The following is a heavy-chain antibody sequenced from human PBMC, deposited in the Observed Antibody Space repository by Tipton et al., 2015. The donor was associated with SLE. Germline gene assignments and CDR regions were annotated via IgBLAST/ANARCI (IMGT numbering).Heavy chain of an antibody. CDR1: GFTFSSYA. CDR3: AKPIGLNAFDI. J-gene: IGHJ3*02. CDR2: IYSDGST. V-gene: IGHV3-23*03. Sequence: GSLRLSCAASGFTFSSYAMSWVRQAPGKGLEWVSIIYSDGSTYFVDSVKGRFTGSRDEPKNTLYLQMNSLKPEDTAVYYCAKPIGLNAFDIWGQGTMVTVS.